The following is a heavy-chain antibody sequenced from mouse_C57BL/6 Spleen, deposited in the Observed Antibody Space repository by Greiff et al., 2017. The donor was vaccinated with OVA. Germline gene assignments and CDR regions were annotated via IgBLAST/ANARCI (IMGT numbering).Heavy chain of an antibody. D-gene: IGHD3-2*02. Sequence: VQLQQSGAELARPGASVKMSCKASGYTFTSYTMHWVKQRPGQGLEWIGYINPSSGYTKYNQKFKDKATLTADKSSSTAYMQLSSLTSEDSAVYYCARHDSSGYGFAYWGQGTLVTVSA. CDR3: ARHDSSGYGFAY. J-gene: IGHJ3*01. V-gene: IGHV1-4*01. CDR1: GYTFTSYT. CDR2: INPSSGYT.